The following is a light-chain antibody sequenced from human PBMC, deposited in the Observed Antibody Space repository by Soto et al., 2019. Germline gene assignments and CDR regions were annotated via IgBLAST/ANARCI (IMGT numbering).Light chain of an antibody. Sequence: EIVMTQSPATLSVSPGERATLSCRASQSVRNNLAWYQQKPGQAPRLLIYDASTRATGIPARFSGSGSGTEFTLTITSLQSEDFAIYSCQQYNNWPPLYTFGQGTKLEI. V-gene: IGKV3-15*01. CDR2: DAS. CDR3: QQYNNWPPLYT. CDR1: QSVRNN. J-gene: IGKJ2*01.